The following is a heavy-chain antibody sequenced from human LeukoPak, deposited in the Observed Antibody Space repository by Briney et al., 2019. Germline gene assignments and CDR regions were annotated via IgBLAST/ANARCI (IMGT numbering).Heavy chain of an antibody. J-gene: IGHJ3*02. D-gene: IGHD6-13*01. V-gene: IGHV1-8*03. Sequence: ASVKVSCKASGYTFTSYDINWVRQATGQGLEWMGWMNPNSGNTGYAQKFQGRVTITRNTSISTAYMELSSLRSEDTAVYYCARVTEGSSWYRGDAFDIWGQGTMVTVSS. CDR3: ARVTEGSSWYRGDAFDI. CDR2: MNPNSGNT. CDR1: GYTFTSYD.